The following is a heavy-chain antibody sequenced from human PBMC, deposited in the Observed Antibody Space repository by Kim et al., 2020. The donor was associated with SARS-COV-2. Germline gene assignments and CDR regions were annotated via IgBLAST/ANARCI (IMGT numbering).Heavy chain of an antibody. CDR1: GDSVSSNSAA. CDR3: ARDVGSFGVVIRGPYYYYYGMDV. J-gene: IGHJ6*02. V-gene: IGHV6-1*01. D-gene: IGHD3-3*01. Sequence: SQTLSLTCAISGDSVSSNSAAWNWIRQSPSRGLEWLGRTYYRSKWYNDYAVSVKSRITINPDTSKNQFSLQLNSVTPEDTAVYYCARDVGSFGVVIRGPYYYYYGMDVWGQGTTVTVSS. CDR2: TYYRSKWYN.